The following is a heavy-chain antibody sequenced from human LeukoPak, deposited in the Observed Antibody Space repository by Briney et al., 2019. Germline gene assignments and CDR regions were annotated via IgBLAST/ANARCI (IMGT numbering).Heavy chain of an antibody. Sequence: SETLSLTCTVSGGSISSSPYYWGWIRQPPGKGLEWIGSIFYSGSTYYNPSLNSRVTMSVDTSKNQFSLKLSSVTAADTAVYYCARGSANWNPFDYWGQGTLVTVSS. J-gene: IGHJ4*02. V-gene: IGHV4-39*01. CDR1: GGSISSSPYY. CDR2: IFYSGST. D-gene: IGHD1-1*01. CDR3: ARGSANWNPFDY.